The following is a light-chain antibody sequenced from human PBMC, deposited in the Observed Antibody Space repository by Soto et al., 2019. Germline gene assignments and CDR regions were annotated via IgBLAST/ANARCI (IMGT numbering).Light chain of an antibody. Sequence: EIVLTQSPGTLSLSPGERATLSCRASQSVSSSHLAWYQHKRGQAPRLLIYGASTRATGIPARFSGSASGTEFTLTISGLQSEDFAVYYCQQYKNWPPITFGQGTRLEIK. J-gene: IGKJ5*01. CDR2: GAS. CDR3: QQYKNWPPIT. V-gene: IGKV3-15*01. CDR1: QSVSSSH.